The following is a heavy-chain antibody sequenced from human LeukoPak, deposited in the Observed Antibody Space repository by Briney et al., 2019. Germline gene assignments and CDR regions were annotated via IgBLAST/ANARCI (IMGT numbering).Heavy chain of an antibody. CDR3: ARDVGTSGWHTFDY. Sequence: SQTLSLTCAISGESVSSKNGAWNWIRQSPSRGLEWLGRTYYRSKWYSDYAVSMNGRITVNPDTSKNQFSLQLNSVTPDDTAVYYCARDVGTSGWHTFDYWGQGTLVTVSS. CDR2: TYYRSKWYS. CDR1: GESVSSKNGA. D-gene: IGHD6-19*01. V-gene: IGHV6-1*01. J-gene: IGHJ4*02.